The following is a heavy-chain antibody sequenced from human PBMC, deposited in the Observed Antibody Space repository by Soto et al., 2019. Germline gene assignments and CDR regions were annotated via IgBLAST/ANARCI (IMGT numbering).Heavy chain of an antibody. CDR1: GGSISSSSYY. D-gene: IGHD5-18*01. J-gene: IGHJ6*03. Sequence: PSETLSLTCTVSGGSISSSSYYWGWIRQPPGKGLEWIGSIYYSGSTYYNPSLKSRVTISVDTSKNQFSLKLSSVTAADTAVYYCARHRGYSYGLNYYYYYMDVWGKGTTVTVSS. CDR2: IYYSGST. CDR3: ARHRGYSYGLNYYYYYMDV. V-gene: IGHV4-39*01.